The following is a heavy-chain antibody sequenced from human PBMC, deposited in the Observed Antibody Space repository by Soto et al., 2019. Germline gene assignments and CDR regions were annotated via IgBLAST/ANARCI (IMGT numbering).Heavy chain of an antibody. CDR3: ARVIPGSACGGDCYLNGFDY. CDR1: GFTFSSYW. J-gene: IGHJ4*02. D-gene: IGHD2-21*02. Sequence: VGSLRLSCADSGFTFSSYWMSWVRQAPGKGLEWVANIKQDGSEKYYVDSVKGRFTISRDNAKNSLYLQMNSLRAEDTAVYYCARVIPGSACGGDCYLNGFDYWGQGTLVTVSS. CDR2: IKQDGSEK. V-gene: IGHV3-7*01.